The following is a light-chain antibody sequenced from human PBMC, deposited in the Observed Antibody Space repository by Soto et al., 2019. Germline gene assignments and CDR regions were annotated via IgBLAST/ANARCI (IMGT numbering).Light chain of an antibody. CDR3: QSYDSSLSGAV. J-gene: IGLJ2*01. CDR1: TSNIGAGYD. CDR2: GNS. V-gene: IGLV1-40*01. Sequence: QSVLTQSPSVSGAPGHRVTISCTGSTSNIGAGYDVYWYQQLPRTAPKLLMYGNSNRPSGVPERFSGSKSVTSASLAITGLQAEDEADYYCQSYDSSLSGAVFGGGTKLTVL.